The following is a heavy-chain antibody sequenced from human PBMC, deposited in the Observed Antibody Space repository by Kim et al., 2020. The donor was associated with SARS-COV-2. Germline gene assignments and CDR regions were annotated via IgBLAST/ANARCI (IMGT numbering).Heavy chain of an antibody. CDR3: AGICGTTSCSDDY. Sequence: YADSVGGRFTSSRDNPKSTVYLQMNSLRAGHTAVYYCAGICGTTSCSDDYWGQGTLVTVSS. D-gene: IGHD2-2*01. V-gene: IGHV3-23*01. J-gene: IGHJ4*02.